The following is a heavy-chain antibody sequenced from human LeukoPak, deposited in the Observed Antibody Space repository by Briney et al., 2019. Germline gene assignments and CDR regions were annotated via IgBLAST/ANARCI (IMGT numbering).Heavy chain of an antibody. Sequence: PSETLSLTCTVSGGSISSYYWSWIRQPPGKGLEWIGYIYYSGSTNYNPSLKSRVTISVDTSKNQFSLKLSSVTAADTAVYYCARDEAGTWLVYWGQGTLVTVSS. V-gene: IGHV4-59*01. D-gene: IGHD6-19*01. CDR2: IYYSGST. J-gene: IGHJ4*02. CDR3: ARDEAGTWLVY. CDR1: GGSISSYY.